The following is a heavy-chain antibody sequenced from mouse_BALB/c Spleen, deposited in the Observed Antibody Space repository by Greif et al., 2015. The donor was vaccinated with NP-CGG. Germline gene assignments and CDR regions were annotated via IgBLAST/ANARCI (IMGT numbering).Heavy chain of an antibody. Sequence: VKLMESGAELVKPGASVKLSCKASGYTFTSYWMHWVKQRPGQGLEWIGVIDPSDSYTSYNQKFKGKATLTVDTSPSTAYMQLSSLTSEDSAVYYCTPGGYDGYPGGFDVWGAGTTVTVSS. CDR1: GYTFTSYW. V-gene: IGHV1S127*01. D-gene: IGHD2-3*01. CDR3: TPGGYDGYPGGFDV. CDR2: IDPSDSYT. J-gene: IGHJ1*01.